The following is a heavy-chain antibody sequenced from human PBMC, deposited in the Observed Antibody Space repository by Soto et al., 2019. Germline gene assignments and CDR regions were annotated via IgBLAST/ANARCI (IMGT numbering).Heavy chain of an antibody. CDR3: AKDLGATRYYGLDV. CDR2: ISGGATGT. J-gene: IGHJ6*02. V-gene: IGHV3-23*01. Sequence: VQLLESGGGLVQPGGSLRLSCAASGFSFSTYAMSWVRQAPGKGLEWVSTISGGATGTYYADSVKGRFTISRDNSQNTLDVQMNSLRAEDPAVYYCAKDLGATRYYGLDVWGQGTTVTVSS. CDR1: GFSFSTYA. D-gene: IGHD1-26*01.